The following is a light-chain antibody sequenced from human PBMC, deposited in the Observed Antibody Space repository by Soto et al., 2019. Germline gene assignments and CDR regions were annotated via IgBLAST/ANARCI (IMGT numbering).Light chain of an antibody. CDR3: QHYNNWSPWT. CDR1: QSVSSSY. Sequence: EIVLTQSPGTLSLSPGERATLSCRASQSVSSSYLAWYQQKPGQAPRLLIYGASSRATGIPDRFSGSGSGTDFTLTISSLQSEDFAVYYCQHYNNWSPWTFGQGTKVDIK. CDR2: GAS. V-gene: IGKV3-20*01. J-gene: IGKJ1*01.